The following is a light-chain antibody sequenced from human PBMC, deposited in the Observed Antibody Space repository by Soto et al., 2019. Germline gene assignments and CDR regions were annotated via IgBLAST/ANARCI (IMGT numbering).Light chain of an antibody. J-gene: IGKJ2*01. CDR1: RSFSSSY. CDR2: AAS. CDR3: QQYGSSPPYT. V-gene: IGKV3-20*01. Sequence: EIVLTQSPGTLALSPGERATLSCRASRSFSSSYLAWYQQMPGQAPRLLIYAASSRATGIPDRFSGSGSWTDFTLTISRLEPDDSAVYYCQQYGSSPPYTFGQGTKLEMK.